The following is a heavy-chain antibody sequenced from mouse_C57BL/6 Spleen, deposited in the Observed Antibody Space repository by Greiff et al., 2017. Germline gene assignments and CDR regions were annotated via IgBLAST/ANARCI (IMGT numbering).Heavy chain of an antibody. CDR2: ISSGGSYT. CDR1: GFTFSSSG. V-gene: IGHV5-6*01. Sequence: EVMLVESGGDLVKPGGSLKLSCAASGFTFSSSGMSWVRQTPDKRLEWVATISSGGSYTYYPDSVKGRFTISRDNAKNTLYLQMSSLKSEDTAMYYCARDSNYFAFDSRGQGTTRTVSS. D-gene: IGHD2-5*01. CDR3: ARDSNYFAFDS. J-gene: IGHJ2*01.